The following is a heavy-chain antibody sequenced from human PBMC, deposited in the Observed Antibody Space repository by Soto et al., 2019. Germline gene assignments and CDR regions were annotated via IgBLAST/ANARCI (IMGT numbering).Heavy chain of an antibody. Sequence: SETLSLTCTVSGGSISSSSYYWGWIRQPPGKGLEWIGSIYYSGSTYYNPSLKSRVTISVDTSKNQFSLKLSSVTAADTAVYYCARRRYYGSGSYYKGYYYGMDVWGQGTTVTVS. J-gene: IGHJ6*02. CDR1: GGSISSSSYY. V-gene: IGHV4-39*01. D-gene: IGHD3-10*01. CDR2: IYYSGST. CDR3: ARRRYYGSGSYYKGYYYGMDV.